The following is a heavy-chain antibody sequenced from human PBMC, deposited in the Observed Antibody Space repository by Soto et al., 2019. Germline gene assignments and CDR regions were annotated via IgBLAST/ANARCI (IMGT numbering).Heavy chain of an antibody. CDR3: ARDLPYGYSYGSGYFDY. CDR2: INAGDGNT. J-gene: IGHJ4*02. Sequence: GASVKVSCKASGCTFTSYAMHWVRQAPGQRLEWMGWINAGDGNTKYAQKFQGRVTMTRDTSTSTVYMELSSLRSEDTAVYYCARDLPYGYSYGSGYFDYWGQGTLVTVSS. D-gene: IGHD5-18*01. CDR1: GCTFTSYA. V-gene: IGHV1-3*01.